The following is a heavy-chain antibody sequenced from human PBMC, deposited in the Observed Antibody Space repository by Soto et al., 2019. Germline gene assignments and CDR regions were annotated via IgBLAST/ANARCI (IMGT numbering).Heavy chain of an antibody. CDR2: IIPIFGTA. CDR3: ARGKKYSYGPDLGMDV. V-gene: IGHV1-69*06. CDR1: GGTFSSYA. Sequence: QVQLVQSGAEVKKPGSSVKVSCKASGGTFSSYAISWVRQAPGQGLEWMGGIIPIFGTANYAQKFQGRVTITADKATSTAYMELSSLRSEDTAVYYCARGKKYSYGPDLGMDVWGQGTTVTVSS. D-gene: IGHD5-18*01. J-gene: IGHJ6*02.